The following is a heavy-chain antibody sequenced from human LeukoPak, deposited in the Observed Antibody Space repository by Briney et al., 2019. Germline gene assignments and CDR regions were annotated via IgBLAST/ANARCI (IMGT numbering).Heavy chain of an antibody. J-gene: IGHJ4*02. CDR3: ASGTVGNYALDY. CDR1: GLTFSRYN. D-gene: IGHD1-7*01. Sequence: GGSLTLSCAASGLTFSRYNMNWIRQAPGKGLEWVSSIGTSSNNIYYTDSVKGRFTISRDNAKNSLYLQVDSLRVEDTAVYFCASGTVGNYALDYWGQGTLVAVSS. CDR2: IGTSSNNI. V-gene: IGHV3-21*01.